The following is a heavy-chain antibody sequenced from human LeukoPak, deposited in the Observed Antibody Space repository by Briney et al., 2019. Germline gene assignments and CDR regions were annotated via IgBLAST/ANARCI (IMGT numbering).Heavy chain of an antibody. D-gene: IGHD5-24*01. V-gene: IGHV3-48*01. CDR1: GFTFSTYS. CDR2: ISAASRGV. J-gene: IGHJ4*02. Sequence: GGSLRLSCAASGFTFSTYSMSWVRQAPGKGLEWISHISAASRGVYYADTVKGRFTISRDNAENSVFLQMRSLRPEDTAVYYCARGEYHQDGIGYNRFDNWGQGALVTVSS. CDR3: ARGEYHQDGIGYNRFDN.